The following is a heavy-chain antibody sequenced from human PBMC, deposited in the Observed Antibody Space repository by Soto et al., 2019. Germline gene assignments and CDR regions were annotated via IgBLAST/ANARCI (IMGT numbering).Heavy chain of an antibody. J-gene: IGHJ6*02. CDR3: ARAYGSGSYDNYYYGMDV. CDR2: IYHSGST. D-gene: IGHD3-10*01. CDR1: GGSISSGGYS. Sequence: QLQLQESGSGLVKPSQTLSHTCAVSGGSISSGGYSWRWIRQTPGKGMEWIGYIYHSGSTYYNPSLKSRVTISVDRSKNQFSLKLSSVTSADTAVYYGARAYGSGSYDNYYYGMDVWGQGTTVTVSS. V-gene: IGHV4-30-2*01.